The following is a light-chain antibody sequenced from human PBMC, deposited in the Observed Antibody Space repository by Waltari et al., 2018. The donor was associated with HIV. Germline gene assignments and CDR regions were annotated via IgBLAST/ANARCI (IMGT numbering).Light chain of an antibody. J-gene: IGLJ1*01. CDR2: GAN. CDR3: HSRDSNSDHYV. CDR1: SLRSFF. Sequence: SSELTQDPVVSVALGQTIKITCQGASLRSFFANWYQVRPGQAPVLVVHGANRRPSGIPDRFSASNSRNTSSLSISDSQAVDEADYYCHSRDSNSDHYVFGGGTRVIV. V-gene: IGLV3-19*01.